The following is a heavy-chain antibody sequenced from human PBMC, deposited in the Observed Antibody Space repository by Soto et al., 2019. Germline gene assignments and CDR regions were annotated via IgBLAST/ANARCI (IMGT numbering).Heavy chain of an antibody. CDR3: ARGSVGPTTDFDY. V-gene: IGHV1-2*04. Sequence: GASVKVSCKASGYAFTGFHIHWVRQAPGQGLEWMGWINPNGGGRNYAQKFQGWVTMTRDTSISTAYMELSRLKSDDTAVYYCARGSVGPTTDFDYWS. CDR1: GYAFTGFH. CDR2: INPNGGGR. D-gene: IGHD1-26*01. J-gene: IGHJ4*01.